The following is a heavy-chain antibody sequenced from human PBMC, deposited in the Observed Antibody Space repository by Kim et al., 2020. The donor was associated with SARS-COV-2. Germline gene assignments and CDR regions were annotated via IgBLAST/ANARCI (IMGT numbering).Heavy chain of an antibody. CDR2: VNSDGSST. CDR3: AGLSTGHVWVKFAY. Sequence: GGSLRLSFAASGFTFRASGMHWVRQAPGKGLVWVSRVNSDGSSTSYADSVKGRFTISRDNARNTLYLQMNSLRAEDTAVYYCAGLSTGHVWVKFAYWG. CDR1: GFTFRASG. V-gene: IGHV3-74*01. D-gene: IGHD3-16*01. J-gene: IGHJ4*01.